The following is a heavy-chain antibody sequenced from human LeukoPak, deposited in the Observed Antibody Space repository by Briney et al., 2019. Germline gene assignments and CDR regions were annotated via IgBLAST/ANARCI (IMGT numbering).Heavy chain of an antibody. CDR2: IKGDGSST. V-gene: IGHV3-74*01. J-gene: IGHJ4*02. CDR1: GFTFSSYW. Sequence: GGSLRPSCAASGFTFSSYWMHWVRHTPGKGLVWVSRIKGDGSSTSYADSVKGRFTISRDNAKNTLYLQMNSLRAEDTAVYYCARDGYSFGHDFDYWGQGTLVTVSS. D-gene: IGHD5-18*01. CDR3: ARDGYSFGHDFDY.